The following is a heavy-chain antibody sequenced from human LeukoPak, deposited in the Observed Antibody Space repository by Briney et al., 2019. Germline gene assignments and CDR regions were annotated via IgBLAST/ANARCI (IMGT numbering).Heavy chain of an antibody. CDR2: ISWNSGSI. Sequence: GGSLRLSCAASGFTIDDYAMHWVRQAPGKGLEWVSGISWNSGSIGYADSVKGRFTISRDNAKNSLYLQMNSLRAEDTALYYCAKDMTTVTTSFDYWGQGTLVTVSS. D-gene: IGHD4-17*01. CDR1: GFTIDDYA. V-gene: IGHV3-9*01. CDR3: AKDMTTVTTSFDY. J-gene: IGHJ4*02.